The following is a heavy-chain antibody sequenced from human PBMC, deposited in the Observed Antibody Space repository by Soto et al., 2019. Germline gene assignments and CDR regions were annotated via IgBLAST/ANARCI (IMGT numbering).Heavy chain of an antibody. D-gene: IGHD3-10*01. CDR2: VNPIVGMS. J-gene: IGHJ4*02. Sequence: QVQLVQSGAEVKKPGSSVKVSCTASGGTFNSYTLNWVRQAPGQRLEWVGRVNPIVGMSSSASKFQGRVTMTADKSTCKAYIDLTGLKSEDPAVYYCATSYGSGSTHFDSLGPGTLVTVSS. CDR1: GGTFNSYT. V-gene: IGHV1-69*02. CDR3: ATSYGSGSTHFDS.